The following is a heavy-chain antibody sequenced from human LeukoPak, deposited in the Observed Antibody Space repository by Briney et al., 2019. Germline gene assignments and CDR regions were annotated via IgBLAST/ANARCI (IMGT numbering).Heavy chain of an antibody. V-gene: IGHV4-61*02. CDR1: TGSLNSGRYY. D-gene: IGHD3-10*01. CDR2: INTSGVT. J-gene: IGHJ6*03. Sequence: SETLSLTCAVSTGSLNSGRYYWSWIRQPGGKGLEWIGRINTSGVTKYNPSLKSRVTVSAETSKNQFSLNLTSVTAADTAIYYCARGLFGSGPQYYYYLGVWGKGTTVTVSS. CDR3: ARGLFGSGPQYYYYLGV.